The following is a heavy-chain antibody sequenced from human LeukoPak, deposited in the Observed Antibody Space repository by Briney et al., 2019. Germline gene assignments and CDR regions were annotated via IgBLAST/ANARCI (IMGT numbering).Heavy chain of an antibody. J-gene: IGHJ5*02. CDR1: GFTFSSYG. CDR2: ISYDGSNK. V-gene: IGHV3-30*03. CDR3: ARDFVSGSFGP. D-gene: IGHD3-10*01. Sequence: GRSLRLSCAASGFTFSSYGMHWVRQAPGKGLEWVAVISYDGSNKYYADSVKGRFTISRDNAKNSLYLQMNSLRAEDTAVYYCARDFVSGSFGPWGQGTLVTVSS.